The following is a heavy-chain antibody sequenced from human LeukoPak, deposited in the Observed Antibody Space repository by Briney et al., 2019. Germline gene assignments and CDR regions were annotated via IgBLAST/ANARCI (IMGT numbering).Heavy chain of an antibody. CDR3: ARLHDVLTGYLDY. Sequence: GGSLRLSCAPSGFTFRRYTMTWVRQAPGQRLEWVSSISSSMISIDYADSVKDRFTISRDNARNLLYLQMNSLRAEDTAIYYCARLHDVLTGYLDYWGQGTLVTVYS. D-gene: IGHD3-9*01. CDR2: ISSSMISI. J-gene: IGHJ4*02. CDR1: GFTFRRYT. V-gene: IGHV3-21*01.